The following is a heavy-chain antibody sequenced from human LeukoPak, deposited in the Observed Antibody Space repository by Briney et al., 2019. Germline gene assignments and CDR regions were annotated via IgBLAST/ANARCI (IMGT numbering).Heavy chain of an antibody. CDR1: GFTFSSYS. Sequence: GGSLRLSCAASGFTFSSYSMNWVRQAPGKGLEWVSYISSSSSTIYYADSVKGRFTISRDNSKNTLYLQMNSLRAEDTAVYYCAKEDCSSTSCYTGTTNFDYWGQGTLVTVSS. CDR2: ISSSSSTI. V-gene: IGHV3-48*01. D-gene: IGHD2-2*02. J-gene: IGHJ4*02. CDR3: AKEDCSSTSCYTGTTNFDY.